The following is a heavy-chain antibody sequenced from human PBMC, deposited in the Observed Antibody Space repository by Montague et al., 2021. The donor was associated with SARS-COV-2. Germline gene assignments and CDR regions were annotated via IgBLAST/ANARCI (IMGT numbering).Heavy chain of an antibody. V-gene: IGHV4-59*01. CDR3: ASPGGYCTGGSCYYVY. CDR2: IYYSGST. D-gene: IGHD2-15*01. CDR1: GGSISTYY. J-gene: IGHJ4*02. Sequence: SETRSLTCSVSGGSISTYYWSWIRQPPGKGLEWIGYIYYSGSTNYNPSLKSRVTISIDTSKNQFSPELSSVTAADMAVYYCASPGGYCTGGSCYYVYWGQGTLVTVSS.